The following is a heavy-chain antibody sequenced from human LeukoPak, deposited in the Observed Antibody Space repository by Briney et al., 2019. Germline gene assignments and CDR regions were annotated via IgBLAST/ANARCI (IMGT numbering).Heavy chain of an antibody. V-gene: IGHV3-33*01. CDR1: GFTFNSYG. CDR2: IWYDGSNE. CDR3: ARVDSYCSGEGCYYYYGMDV. Sequence: GRSLRLSCVASGFTFNSYGIHWVRQTPGKGLEWVALIWYDGSNEYYADSVKGRFTISRDNSKNTLYLQMNSLRAEDTAVYYCARVDSYCSGEGCYYYYGMDVWGQGTTVTVSS. J-gene: IGHJ6*02. D-gene: IGHD2-15*01.